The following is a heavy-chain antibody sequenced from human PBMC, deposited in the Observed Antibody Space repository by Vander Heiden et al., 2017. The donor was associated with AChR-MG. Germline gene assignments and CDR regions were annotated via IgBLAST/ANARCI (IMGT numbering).Heavy chain of an antibody. Sequence: QVQLQESGPGLVKPSETLSLTCTVSGGSISTYFWNWIRQPPGKGLEWIGYIHYSGSTNYNPSVKSRVTISLDTSKNQVSLRLTSVTAADTAVYYCARDPDSSGYYSHFDPWGQGTLVTVSS. D-gene: IGHD3-22*01. CDR2: IHYSGST. CDR3: ARDPDSSGYYSHFDP. J-gene: IGHJ5*02. V-gene: IGHV4-59*01. CDR1: GGSISTYF.